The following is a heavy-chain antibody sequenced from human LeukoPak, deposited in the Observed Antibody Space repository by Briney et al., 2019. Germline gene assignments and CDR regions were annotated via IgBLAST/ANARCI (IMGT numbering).Heavy chain of an antibody. CDR3: ARHFYGSGSHYSAFDY. Sequence: NASETLSLTCTVSGGSISSSYYYWGWIHQPPGKGLECIGSVYYNGNTYYSPSLKSRVTISVDTSKNQFSLKLSSVTAADTAVYYCARHFYGSGSHYSAFDYWGQGTLVTVSS. CDR1: GGSISSSYYY. V-gene: IGHV4-39*07. CDR2: VYYNGNT. J-gene: IGHJ4*02. D-gene: IGHD3-10*01.